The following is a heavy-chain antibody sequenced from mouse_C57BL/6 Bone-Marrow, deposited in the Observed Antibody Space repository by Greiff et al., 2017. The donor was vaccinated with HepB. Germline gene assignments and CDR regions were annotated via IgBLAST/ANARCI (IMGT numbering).Heavy chain of an antibody. Sequence: VQLQQSGPGLVQPSQSLSITCTVSGFSLTSYGVHWVRQSPGKGLEWLGVIWSGGSTDYKAAFISRLSISKDNSKSQVFFKMNSLQADDTAIYYCARNCGIYDGYYGYFDVWGTGTTVTVSS. D-gene: IGHD2-3*01. CDR3: ARNCGIYDGYYGYFDV. V-gene: IGHV2-2*01. J-gene: IGHJ1*03. CDR2: IWSGGST. CDR1: GFSLTSYG.